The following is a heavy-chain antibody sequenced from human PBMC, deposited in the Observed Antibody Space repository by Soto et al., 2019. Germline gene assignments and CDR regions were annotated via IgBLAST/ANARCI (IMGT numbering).Heavy chain of an antibody. J-gene: IGHJ6*02. D-gene: IGHD2-2*01. CDR3: ARLVPAHHYYYYGMDV. Sequence: PGESLKISCKGSGYSFTSYWISWVRQMPGKGLEWMGRIDPSDSYTNYSPSFQGHVTISDDTSISTAYLQWSSLKASDTAMYYCARLVPAHHYYYYGMDVWGQGTTVTVSS. V-gene: IGHV5-10-1*01. CDR1: GYSFTSYW. CDR2: IDPSDSYT.